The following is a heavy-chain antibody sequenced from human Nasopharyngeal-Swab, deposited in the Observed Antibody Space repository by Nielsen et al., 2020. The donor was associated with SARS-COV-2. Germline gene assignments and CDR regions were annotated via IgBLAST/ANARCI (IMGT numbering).Heavy chain of an antibody. CDR2: INTNTGNP. V-gene: IGHV7-4-1*02. Sequence: CSASGESLISYAMHWVRQAPGQGLEWMGWINTNTGNPTYAQGFTGRFVFSLDTSVSTAYLQISSLKAEDTAVYYCARELYYDSSGPQGYWGQGTLVTVSS. CDR3: ARELYYDSSGPQGY. D-gene: IGHD3-22*01. J-gene: IGHJ4*02. CDR1: GESLISYA.